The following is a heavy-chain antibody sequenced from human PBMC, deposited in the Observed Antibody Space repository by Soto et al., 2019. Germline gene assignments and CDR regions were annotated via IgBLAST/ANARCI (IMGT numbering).Heavy chain of an antibody. V-gene: IGHV3-11*01. CDR2: ISTSGSTI. J-gene: IGHJ4*02. Sequence: QVQLVESGGGLVKPGGSLRLSCAASGFTFSGYYMRWIRQAPGEGLEWVSYISTSGSTIYYADSVKGRFTNSRDNAKNSLYLQMNSLRAEDTSVYYCARDSGGRISDVGFDYWGQGTLVTVSS. CDR1: GFTFSGYY. D-gene: IGHD3-10*01. CDR3: ARDSGGRISDVGFDY.